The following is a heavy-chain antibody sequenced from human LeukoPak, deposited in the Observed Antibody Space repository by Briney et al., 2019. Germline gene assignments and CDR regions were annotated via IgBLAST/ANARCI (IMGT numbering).Heavy chain of an antibody. J-gene: IGHJ5*02. V-gene: IGHV4-30-2*01. CDR3: ARIVVVAATAVRWFDP. CDR1: GGSISSGGYS. Sequence: ASETLSLTCAVSGGSISSGGYSWSWIRQPPGKGLEWIGYIYHSGSTYYNPSLKSRVTISVDRSKNQFSLKLSSVTAADTAVYYCARIVVVAATAVRWFDPWGQGTLVTVSS. D-gene: IGHD2-15*01. CDR2: IYHSGST.